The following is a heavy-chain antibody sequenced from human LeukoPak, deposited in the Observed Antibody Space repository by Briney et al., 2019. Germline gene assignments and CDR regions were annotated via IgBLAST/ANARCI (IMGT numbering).Heavy chain of an antibody. CDR1: GFTFSSYS. CDR3: ARCYDSGGHYWPYYFDY. V-gene: IGHV3-21*01. J-gene: IGHJ4*02. D-gene: IGHD3-22*01. CDR2: ISSSSSYI. Sequence: PGGSLRLSCAASGFTFSSYSMNWVRQAPGKGLEWVSSISSSSSYIYYADSVKGRFTISRDNAKNSLYLQMNSLRAEDTAVYYCARCYDSGGHYWPYYFDYWGQGTLVTVSS.